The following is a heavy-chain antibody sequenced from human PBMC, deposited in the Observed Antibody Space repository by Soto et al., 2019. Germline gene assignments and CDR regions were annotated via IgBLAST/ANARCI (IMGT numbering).Heavy chain of an antibody. J-gene: IGHJ6*03. V-gene: IGHV4-59*01. Sequence: SETLSLTCTVSGGSISSYYWSWIRQPPGKGLEWIGYIYYSGSTNYNPSLKSRVTISVDTSKNQFSLKLSSVTAADTAVYYCARAGIAAAPGYMDVWGKGTTVTVSS. D-gene: IGHD6-13*01. CDR3: ARAGIAAAPGYMDV. CDR1: GGSISSYY. CDR2: IYYSGST.